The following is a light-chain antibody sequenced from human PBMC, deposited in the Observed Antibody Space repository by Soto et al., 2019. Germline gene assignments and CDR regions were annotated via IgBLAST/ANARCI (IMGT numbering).Light chain of an antibody. CDR2: DVT. CDR3: RSYGGSNGVV. J-gene: IGLJ2*01. CDR1: SSDVGGYNF. V-gene: IGLV2-8*01. Sequence: QSVLTQPPSASGSPGQSVTISCTGTSSDVGGYNFVSWYQQPPGKAPKLMIYDVTKRPSGVPDRFSGSKSGNTASLAVSGLQAEDEAEYCCRSYGGSNGVVFGGGTKLTVL.